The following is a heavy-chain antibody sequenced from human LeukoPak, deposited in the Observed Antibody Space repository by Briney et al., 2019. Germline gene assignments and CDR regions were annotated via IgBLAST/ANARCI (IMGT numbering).Heavy chain of an antibody. Sequence: SETLSLTCAVYGGSFSGYYWSWIRQPPGKGLEWIGEINHSGSTNYNPSLKSRVTISVDTSKNQFSLKLSSVTAADTAVYYCARVRIRITIFGVVSNQENWFDPWGQGTLVTVSS. CDR3: ARVRIRITIFGVVSNQENWFDP. CDR2: INHSGST. D-gene: IGHD3-3*01. J-gene: IGHJ5*02. CDR1: GGSFSGYY. V-gene: IGHV4-34*01.